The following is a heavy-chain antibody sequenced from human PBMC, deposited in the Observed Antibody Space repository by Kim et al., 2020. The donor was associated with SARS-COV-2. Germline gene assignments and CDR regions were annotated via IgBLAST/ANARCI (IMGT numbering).Heavy chain of an antibody. J-gene: IGHJ5*02. CDR3: ARHGLGYCSGGSCYPNGFDP. V-gene: IGHV4-39*01. CDR2: IYYSGST. D-gene: IGHD2-15*01. CDR1: GGSISSSSYY. Sequence: SETLSLTCTVSGGSISSSSYYWGWIRQPPGKGLEWIGSIYYSGSTYYNPSLKSRVTISVDTSKNQFSLKLSSVTAADTAVYYCARHGLGYCSGGSCYPNGFDPWGQGTLGPGSS.